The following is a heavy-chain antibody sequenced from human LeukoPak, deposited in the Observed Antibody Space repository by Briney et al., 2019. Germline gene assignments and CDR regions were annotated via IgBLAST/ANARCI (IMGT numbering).Heavy chain of an antibody. CDR1: GCSFSTYS. CDR3: ARGSIRWAFDI. D-gene: IGHD4-23*01. V-gene: IGHV3-48*01. CDR2: ISSSSSTI. Sequence: GGSLRLSCAVSGCSFSTYSMNWVRQLPGQGLEWVSCISSSSSTIYYADSVKGRITISRDYAKNSLYLQMNSLRAEDTAVYHCARGSIRWAFDIWGQGTMVSVSS. J-gene: IGHJ3*02.